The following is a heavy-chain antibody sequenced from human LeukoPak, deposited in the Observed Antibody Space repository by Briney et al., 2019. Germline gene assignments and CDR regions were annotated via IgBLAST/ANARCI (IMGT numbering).Heavy chain of an antibody. CDR2: IYHSGTT. V-gene: IGHV4-30-2*01. Sequence: SQTLSLTCAVSGVSISSGDYSWSWLRQPPGTGLEWIGYIYHSGTTYYNPPLKSRGTISLDRSKNQFSLKLTSVTAADTAVYYCAGDFGSGSYRFDYWGQGTLVTVSS. D-gene: IGHD3-10*01. J-gene: IGHJ4*02. CDR3: AGDFGSGSYRFDY. CDR1: GVSISSGDYS.